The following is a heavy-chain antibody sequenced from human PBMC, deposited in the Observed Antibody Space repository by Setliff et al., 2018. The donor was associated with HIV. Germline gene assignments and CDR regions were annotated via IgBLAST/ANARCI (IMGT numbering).Heavy chain of an antibody. Sequence: ASVKVSCKASGYTFTSYDISWVRQAPGQGLEWMGWISAYNGNTNYAQKLQGRVTIARDTSASTAYMELSSLRSEDTAVYYCARDGQRGQAGGWLADPDAFDIWGQGTMVTVSS. CDR2: ISAYNGNT. V-gene: IGHV1-18*01. CDR3: ARDGQRGQAGGWLADPDAFDI. CDR1: GYTFTSYD. D-gene: IGHD6-19*01. J-gene: IGHJ3*02.